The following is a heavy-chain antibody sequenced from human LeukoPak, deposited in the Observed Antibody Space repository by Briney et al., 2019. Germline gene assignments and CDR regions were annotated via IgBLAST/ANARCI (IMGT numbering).Heavy chain of an antibody. CDR3: ARHKYSSSWYYYYGMDV. D-gene: IGHD6-13*01. CDR2: IYPGDSDT. V-gene: IGHV5-51*01. CDR1: GYSFTSYW. Sequence: GESLKIPCKGSGYSFTSYWIGWVRQMPGKGLEWMGIIYPGDSDTRYSPSFQGQVTISADKSISTAYLQWSSLKASDTAMYYCARHKYSSSWYYYYGMDVWGQGTTVTVSS. J-gene: IGHJ6*02.